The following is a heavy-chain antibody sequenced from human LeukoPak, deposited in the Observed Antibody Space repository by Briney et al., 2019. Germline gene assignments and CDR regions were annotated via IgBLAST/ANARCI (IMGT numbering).Heavy chain of an antibody. Sequence: SETLSLTCAVYGGSFSGYYWSWIRQPPGKGLEWIGEINHSGSTNYNPSLKSRVTISVDTSKNQFSLKLSSVTAADTAVYYCARSIPAAGYKYNGFDPWGQGTLVT. J-gene: IGHJ5*02. CDR3: ARSIPAAGYKYNGFDP. D-gene: IGHD6-13*01. V-gene: IGHV4-34*01. CDR1: GGSFSGYY. CDR2: INHSGST.